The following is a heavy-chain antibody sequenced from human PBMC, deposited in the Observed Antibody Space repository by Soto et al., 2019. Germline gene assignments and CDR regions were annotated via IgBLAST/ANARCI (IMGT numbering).Heavy chain of an antibody. Sequence: HLVESGGGVVQPGGSLRRSCAASGFAFSAFGMQWVRQTPAKGLEWVAVISYDGVNKNYPDSVKGRFTVSRDNSKNTLYLQMSTLTVDDTAVYYCAKYRRSVFYFDAFDIWGLGTLVAVSS. CDR1: GFAFSAFG. CDR3: AKYRRSVFYFDAFDI. J-gene: IGHJ3*02. V-gene: IGHV3-30*18. D-gene: IGHD3-22*01. CDR2: ISYDGVNK.